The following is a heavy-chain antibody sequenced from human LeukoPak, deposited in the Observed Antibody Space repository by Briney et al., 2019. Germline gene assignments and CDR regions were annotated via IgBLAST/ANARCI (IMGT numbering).Heavy chain of an antibody. D-gene: IGHD6-19*01. CDR3: ARRNYGAVANP. V-gene: IGHV4-39*07. J-gene: IGHJ5*02. Sequence: SETLSLTCSVSVGSISSTNYYWSWIRQPPGKGLEWIGEINHSGSTNYNPSLKSRVTISVDTSKNQFSLKLSSVTAADTAVYYCARRNYGAVANPWGQGTLVTVSS. CDR1: VGSISSTNYY. CDR2: INHSGST.